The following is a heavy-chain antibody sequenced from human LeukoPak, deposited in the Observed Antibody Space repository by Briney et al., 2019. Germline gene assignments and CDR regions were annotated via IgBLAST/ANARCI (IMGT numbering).Heavy chain of an antibody. Sequence: PGGSLRLSCEASGFDFSSHWMHWVRQAPGKGLVWISNIRGDGSLLGYADSVKGRFTVSRDNAKNTLLLHMTSLRAEDTAVYYCARDEVGAPPIDYWGQGALVTVSS. V-gene: IGHV3-74*01. CDR1: GFDFSSHW. CDR3: ARDEVGAPPIDY. J-gene: IGHJ4*02. CDR2: IRGDGSLL. D-gene: IGHD1-26*01.